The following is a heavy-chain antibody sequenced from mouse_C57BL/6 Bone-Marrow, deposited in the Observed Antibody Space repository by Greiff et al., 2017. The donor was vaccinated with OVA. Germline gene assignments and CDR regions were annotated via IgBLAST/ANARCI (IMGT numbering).Heavy chain of an antibody. V-gene: IGHV14-2*01. J-gene: IGHJ4*01. CDR1: GFNIKDYY. CDR3: ARGVAVDAMDY. Sequence: VHVKQSGAELVKPGASVKLSCTASGFNIKDYYMHWVKQRPEKGLEWIGKIDPEDGGTKYAPKFQGKATMTADTSSNTAYLQLISLTSEDTAVYYCARGVAVDAMDYWGQGTSVTVSS. CDR2: IDPEDGGT. D-gene: IGHD1-1*01.